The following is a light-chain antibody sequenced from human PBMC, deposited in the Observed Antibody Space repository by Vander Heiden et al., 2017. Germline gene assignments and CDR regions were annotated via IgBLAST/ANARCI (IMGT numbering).Light chain of an antibody. J-gene: IGLJ3*02. CDR3: LLHYTGTWV. Sequence: HTVVSHEPSLTAAPGGTVTLTCASSTGAVTRGKHPNWFQQKPGQAPRTLIYTTSNNHASTPARFSGSLLGGKAALTLSGVQPEDWADYYCLLHYTGTWVFGGGTKLTVL. V-gene: IGLV7-43*01. CDR1: TGAVTRGKH. CDR2: TTS.